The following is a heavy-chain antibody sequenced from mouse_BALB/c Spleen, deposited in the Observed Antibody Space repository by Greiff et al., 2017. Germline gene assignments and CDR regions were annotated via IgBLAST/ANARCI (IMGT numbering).Heavy chain of an antibody. V-gene: IGHV5-6*01. D-gene: IGHD1-1*01. J-gene: IGHJ4*01. Sequence: EVQRVESGGDLVKPGGSLKLSCAASGFTFSSYGMSWVRQTPDKRLEWVATISSGGSYTYYPDSVKGRFTISRDNAKNTLYLQMSSLKSEDTAMYYCARQGTTVVATKGYYAMDYWGQGTSVTVSS. CDR2: ISSGGSYT. CDR3: ARQGTTVVATKGYYAMDY. CDR1: GFTFSSYG.